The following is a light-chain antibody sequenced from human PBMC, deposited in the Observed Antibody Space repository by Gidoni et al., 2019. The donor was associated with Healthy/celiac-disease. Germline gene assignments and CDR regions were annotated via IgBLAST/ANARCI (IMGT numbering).Light chain of an antibody. CDR1: QRVSRN. CDR2: DSS. V-gene: IGKV3-15*01. Sequence: PGERDTLSSRASQRVSRNLAWYQQKPGQARRLLIYDSSTRGTGIPARFSVSGSGTELTLTLSSLQSEDFAVYSCQQYNNWCAFXQXTKVXIK. CDR3: QQYNNWCA. J-gene: IGKJ1*01.